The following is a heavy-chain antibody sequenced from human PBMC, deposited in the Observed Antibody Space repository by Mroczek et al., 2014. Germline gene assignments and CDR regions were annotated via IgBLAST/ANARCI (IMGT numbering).Heavy chain of an antibody. CDR2: IYHSGST. D-gene: IGHD3-22*01. CDR1: GGSISSGGYS. J-gene: IGHJ5*02. Sequence: VQLVESGSGLVKPSQTLSLTCAVSGGSISSGGYSWSWIRQPPGKGLEWIGYIYHSGSTYYNPSLKSRVTISVDRSKNQFSLKLSSVTAADTAVYYCARVVGSSGYGNWFDPWGQGTLVTVSS. CDR3: ARVVGSSGYGNWFDP. V-gene: IGHV4-30-2*01.